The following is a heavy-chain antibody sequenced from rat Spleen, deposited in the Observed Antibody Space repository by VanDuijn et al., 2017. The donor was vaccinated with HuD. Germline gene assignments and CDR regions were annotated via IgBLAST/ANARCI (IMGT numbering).Heavy chain of an antibody. J-gene: IGHJ2*01. CDR1: GFTFSDYA. CDR3: ARRHYGYTDYFDY. D-gene: IGHD1-9*01. CDR2: IIYDGSGT. V-gene: IGHV5-29*01. Sequence: EVQLVESGGGLVQPGRSLKLSCAASGFTFSDYAMAWVRQAPKKGLEWVATIIYDGSGTYYRDSVKGRFTISRDNAKSTLYLQMDSLRSEDTATYYCARRHYGYTDYFDYWGQGVMVTVSS.